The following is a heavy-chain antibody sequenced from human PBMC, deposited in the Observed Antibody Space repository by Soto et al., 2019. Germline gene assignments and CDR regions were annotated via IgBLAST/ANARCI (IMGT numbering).Heavy chain of an antibody. V-gene: IGHV1-18*01. CDR1: GYTFTSYG. D-gene: IGHD5-12*01. J-gene: IGHJ5*02. Sequence: ASVKVSCKASGYTFTSYGISLVRQAPGQGLEWMGWISAYNGNTNYAQKLQGRVTMTTDTSTSTAYMELRSLRSDDTAVYYCARGPDIVATMDWFDPCGQGTLVTVSS. CDR3: ARGPDIVATMDWFDP. CDR2: ISAYNGNT.